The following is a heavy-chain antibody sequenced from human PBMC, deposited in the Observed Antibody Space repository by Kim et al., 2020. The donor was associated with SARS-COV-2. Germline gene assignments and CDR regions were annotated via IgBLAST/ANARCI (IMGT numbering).Heavy chain of an antibody. CDR2: ISSSSSYI. CDR3: ARDGNYYGSGSTNWGY. V-gene: IGHV3-21*01. D-gene: IGHD3-10*01. CDR1: GFTFSSYS. Sequence: GGSLRLSCAASGFTFSSYSMNWVRQAPGKGLEWVSSISSSSSYIYYADSVKGRFTISRDNAKNSLYLQMNSLRAEDTAVYYCARDGNYYGSGSTNWGYWGQGTLVTVSS. J-gene: IGHJ4*02.